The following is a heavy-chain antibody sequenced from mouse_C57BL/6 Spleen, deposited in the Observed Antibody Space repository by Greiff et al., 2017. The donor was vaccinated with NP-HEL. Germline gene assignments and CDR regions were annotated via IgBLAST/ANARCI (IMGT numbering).Heavy chain of an antibody. CDR2: ISDGGSYT. J-gene: IGHJ1*02. Sequence: EVQGVESGGGLVKPGGSLKLSCAASGFTFSSYAMSWVRQTPEKRLEWVATISDGGSYTYYPDNVKGRFTISRDNAKNNLYLQMSHLKSEDTAMYYCASLITTVVRYFDVWGTRTTVTVSS. CDR3: ASLITTVVRYFDV. D-gene: IGHD1-1*01. V-gene: IGHV5-4*01. CDR1: GFTFSSYA.